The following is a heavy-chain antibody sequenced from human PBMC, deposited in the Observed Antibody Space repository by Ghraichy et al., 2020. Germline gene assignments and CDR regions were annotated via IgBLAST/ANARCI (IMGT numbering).Heavy chain of an antibody. Sequence: GGSLRLSCAASGFTVRSNYMSWVRQAPGKGLEWVSVIYSGGSSYYADSVKGRFTISRDNSKNTLYLQINSLRAEDTAMYYCARESSQKSGSYYDAFDIWGQGTMVTVSS. CDR1: GFTVRSNY. CDR3: ARESSQKSGSYYDAFDI. V-gene: IGHV3-53*01. CDR2: IYSGGSS. J-gene: IGHJ3*02. D-gene: IGHD1-26*01.